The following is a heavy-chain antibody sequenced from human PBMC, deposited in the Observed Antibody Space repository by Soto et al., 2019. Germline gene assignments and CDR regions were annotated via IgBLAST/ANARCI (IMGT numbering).Heavy chain of an antibody. CDR3: ARGAITVLRGVDY. V-gene: IGHV3-30*04. CDR2: VSSDGSNK. J-gene: IGHJ4*02. CDR1: GFTFNTYA. Sequence: QVHLEESGGGVVHPGRSLRLSCAASGFTFNTYAVHWFRQAPGKGLEWVAVVSSDGSNKYYSDSVKGRFSISRDNSNNTLSLPMNSLRTEDTAVYYCARGAITVLRGVDYWCRGTLVTVSS. D-gene: IGHD3-10*01.